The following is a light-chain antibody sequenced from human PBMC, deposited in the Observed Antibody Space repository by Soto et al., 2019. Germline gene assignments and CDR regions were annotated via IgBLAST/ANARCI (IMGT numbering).Light chain of an antibody. CDR1: QSVSSN. J-gene: IGKJ4*01. CDR2: GAS. V-gene: IGKV3-15*01. CDR3: QQYNNSPPLT. Sequence: EIVMTQSPATLSVSPGERATLSCRASQSVSSNLAWYQQKPGQAPRLLIYGASTRATGIPARFSGSGSGTEFTLTISSLQSEAFAVYYCQQYNNSPPLTFGGGTKVEIK.